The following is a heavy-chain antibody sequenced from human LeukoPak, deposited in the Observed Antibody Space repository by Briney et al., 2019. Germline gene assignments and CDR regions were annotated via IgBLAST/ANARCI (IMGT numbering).Heavy chain of an antibody. CDR1: GGSISSYY. V-gene: IGHV4-59*01. J-gene: IGHJ6*03. Sequence: SETLSLTCTVSGGSISSYYWSWIRQPPGKGLEWIGYIYYSGSTNYNPSLKSRVTISVDTSKNQFSLKLSSVTAADTAVYYCAREQGYYYYMDVWGEGTTVTISS. CDR3: AREQGYYYYMDV. CDR2: IYYSGST.